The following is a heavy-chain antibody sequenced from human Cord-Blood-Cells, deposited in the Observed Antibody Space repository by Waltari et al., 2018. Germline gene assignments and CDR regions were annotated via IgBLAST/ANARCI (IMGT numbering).Heavy chain of an antibody. CDR2: IYYSGST. CDR1: GGSITSYY. D-gene: IGHD5-12*01. J-gene: IGHJ4*02. CDR3: ARVSTKYSGYDY. Sequence: QVQLQESGPGLVKPSETLSLPCTVSGGSITSYYWSWIRQPPGKGLEGIGYIYYSGSTNYNPSLKSRVTISVDTSKNQFSLKLSSVTAADTAVYYCARVSTKYSGYDYWGQGTLVTVSS. V-gene: IGHV4-59*01.